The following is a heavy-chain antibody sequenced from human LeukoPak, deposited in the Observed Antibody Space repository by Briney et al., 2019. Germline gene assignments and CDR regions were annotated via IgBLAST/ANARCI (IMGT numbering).Heavy chain of an antibody. J-gene: IGHJ6*03. D-gene: IGHD6-25*01. V-gene: IGHV3-20*04. Sequence: PGGSLRLSCAASGFSVDDYALSWVRQAPGKGPEWVSGINWNGGSTGYADSVKGRFTISRDNAKNSLYLQMNSLRAEDTALYYCARGRLYYYYMDVWGKGTTVTVSS. CDR2: INWNGGST. CDR3: ARGRLYYYYMDV. CDR1: GFSVDDYA.